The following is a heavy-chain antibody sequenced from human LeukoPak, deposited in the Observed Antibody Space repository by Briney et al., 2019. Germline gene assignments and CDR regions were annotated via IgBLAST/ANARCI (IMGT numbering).Heavy chain of an antibody. J-gene: IGHJ4*02. CDR3: ARIVGPTGFDY. Sequence: GASVKVSCKASGYTFTGYYMHWVRQAPGQGLEWMGRINPNSGGTNYAQKFQGRATMTRDASISTAYMELSRLRSDDTAVYYCARIVGPTGFDYWGQGTLVTVSS. CDR2: INPNSGGT. V-gene: IGHV1-2*06. D-gene: IGHD1-26*01. CDR1: GYTFTGYY.